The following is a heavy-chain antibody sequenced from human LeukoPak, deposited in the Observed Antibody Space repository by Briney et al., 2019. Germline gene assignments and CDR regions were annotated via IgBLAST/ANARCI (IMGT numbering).Heavy chain of an antibody. CDR1: GFTFDDYA. CDR3: AKDMFGDYYGSGSHV. Sequence: PGGSLRLSCAASGFTFDDYAMHWVRQAPGKGLEWVSGISWNSGSIGYADSVKGRFTISRDNAKNSLYLQMNSLRAEDTALYYCAKDMFGDYYGSGSHVWGQGTLVTVSS. J-gene: IGHJ4*02. V-gene: IGHV3-9*01. CDR2: ISWNSGSI. D-gene: IGHD3-10*01.